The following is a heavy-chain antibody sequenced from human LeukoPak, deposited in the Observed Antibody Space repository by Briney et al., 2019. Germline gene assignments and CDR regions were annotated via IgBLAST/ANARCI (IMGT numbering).Heavy chain of an antibody. CDR1: GFTFSSYS. CDR2: ISGNSGFI. D-gene: IGHD2-15*01. Sequence: GGSLRLSCAASGFTFSSYSITWVRLAPGKGLDWVSSISGNSGFIYYADSVKGRFTISRDSAKNSLYLQMNSLRAEDTAVYYCARDCSCGSCYLDYWGQGTLVTVSS. J-gene: IGHJ4*02. CDR3: ARDCSCGSCYLDY. V-gene: IGHV3-21*01.